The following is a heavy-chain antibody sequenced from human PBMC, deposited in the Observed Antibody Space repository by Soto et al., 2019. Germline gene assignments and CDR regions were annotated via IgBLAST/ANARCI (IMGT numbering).Heavy chain of an antibody. Sequence: EVQLVQSGGDLVQPGGSLRLSCAASGLSVSGDYMTWVRRAPGKGLEWVSMTYSGGPTDYADSVKGRFTISVDKSKNTLYLQMHSLRVDDTAVYYCARDYGDYGLVFDIWGQGTMVTVSS. CDR2: TYSGGPT. CDR1: GLSVSGDY. CDR3: ARDYGDYGLVFDI. V-gene: IGHV3-53*01. D-gene: IGHD4-17*01. J-gene: IGHJ3*02.